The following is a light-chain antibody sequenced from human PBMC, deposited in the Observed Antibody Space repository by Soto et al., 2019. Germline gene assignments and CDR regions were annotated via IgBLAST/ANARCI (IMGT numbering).Light chain of an antibody. CDR3: QQYGSSLLFT. CDR2: GAS. Sequence: EIVLTQSPGTLPLSPGERATLSCRASQSVSSSYLAWYQQTPVQAPRLLIYGASSTDTGIPDRVVGSGSATAYSLTTTRLEPDDFAVYYCQQYGSSLLFTFGPGTKVDIK. V-gene: IGKV3-20*01. CDR1: QSVSSSY. J-gene: IGKJ3*01.